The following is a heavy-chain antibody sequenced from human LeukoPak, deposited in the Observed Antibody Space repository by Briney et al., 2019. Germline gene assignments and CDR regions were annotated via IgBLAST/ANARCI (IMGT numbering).Heavy chain of an antibody. V-gene: IGHV4-38-2*01. J-gene: IGHJ4*02. Sequence: GSLRLSCAASGFTFTSYAMSWVRQAPGKGLEWIGSTHHSGTTYYNPSLKRLVTISIDTSKNQFSLMLSSVTAADTAVYYCASRSGWYFYYFDYWGQGTLVTVSS. CDR1: GFTFTSYA. CDR3: ASRSGWYFYYFDY. D-gene: IGHD6-19*01. CDR2: THHSGTT.